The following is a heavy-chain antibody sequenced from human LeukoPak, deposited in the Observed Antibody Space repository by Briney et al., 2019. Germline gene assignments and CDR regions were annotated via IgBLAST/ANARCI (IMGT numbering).Heavy chain of an antibody. CDR3: ARVNSSGYYNDY. Sequence: GSLRLSCAASGFTFSSYAMSWIRQPPGKGLEWIGEINHSGSTNYNPSLKSRVTISVDTSKNQFSLKLSSVTAADTAVYYCARVNSSGYYNDYWGQGTLVTVSS. CDR1: GFTFSSYA. J-gene: IGHJ4*02. D-gene: IGHD3-22*01. CDR2: INHSGST. V-gene: IGHV4-34*01.